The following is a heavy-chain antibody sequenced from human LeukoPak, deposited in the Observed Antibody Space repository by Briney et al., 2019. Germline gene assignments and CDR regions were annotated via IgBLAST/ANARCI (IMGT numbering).Heavy chain of an antibody. V-gene: IGHV3-23*01. CDR3: ASGGSFYYYYYMDV. Sequence: GGTLRLSCAASGFTFSSYGMSWVRQAPGKGLEWVSAISGSGGSTYYADSVKGRFTISRDNSKNTLYLQMNSLRAEDTAVYYCASGGSFYYYYYMDVWGKGTTVTVSS. CDR1: GFTFSSYG. J-gene: IGHJ6*03. CDR2: ISGSGGST. D-gene: IGHD2-15*01.